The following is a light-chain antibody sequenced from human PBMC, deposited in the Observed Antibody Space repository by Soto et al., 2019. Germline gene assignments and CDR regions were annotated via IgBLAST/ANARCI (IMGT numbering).Light chain of an antibody. CDR2: DVS. Sequence: SVLTHPASVSGSPGQSITISCSGTNSDVGGYNYVSWYQQHPGKAPKLMIYDVSYRPSGISNRFSGSKSDNTASLTISGLQAEDEADYYCSSYTTSSLYVFGTGTKVTVL. CDR3: SSYTTSSLYV. CDR1: NSDVGGYNY. V-gene: IGLV2-14*01. J-gene: IGLJ1*01.